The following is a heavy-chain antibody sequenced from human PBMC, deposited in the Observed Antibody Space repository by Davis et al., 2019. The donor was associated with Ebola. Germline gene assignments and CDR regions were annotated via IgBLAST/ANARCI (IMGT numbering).Heavy chain of an antibody. J-gene: IGHJ4*02. D-gene: IGHD6-13*01. CDR2: IYYSGST. CDR1: GGSISSSSYY. Sequence: MLSETLSLTCTVSGGSISSSSYYWGWIRQPPGKGLEWIGSIYYSGSTYYNPSLKSRVTISIDTSKNQFSLKLSSVTGADTAVYYCARGGHGEQQLGDCWGQGTLVTVSS. V-gene: IGHV4-39*07. CDR3: ARGGHGEQQLGDC.